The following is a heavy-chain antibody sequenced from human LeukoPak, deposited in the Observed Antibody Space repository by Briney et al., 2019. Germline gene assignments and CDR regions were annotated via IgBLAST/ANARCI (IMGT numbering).Heavy chain of an antibody. CDR2: IYYSGST. D-gene: IGHD4/OR15-4a*01. CDR1: GGSISSYY. Sequence: SETLSLTCTVSGGSISSYYWSWIRQPPGKGLEWIGYIYYSGSTNYNPSLKSRVTISVDTSKNQFSLKLSSVAAADTAVYYCARRGLWPTDAFDIWGQGTMVTVSS. J-gene: IGHJ3*02. CDR3: ARRGLWPTDAFDI. V-gene: IGHV4-59*08.